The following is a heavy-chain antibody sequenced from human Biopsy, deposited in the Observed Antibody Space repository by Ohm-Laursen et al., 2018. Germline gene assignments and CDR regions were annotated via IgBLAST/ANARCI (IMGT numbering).Heavy chain of an antibody. D-gene: IGHD3-22*01. CDR1: GYTFTTYN. CDR2: MNPNSGNT. J-gene: IGHJ4*02. Sequence: SVNASCKPSGYTFTTYNVNWVRQATGHGLEWMGWMNPNSGNTGYAQKFQGRVTMTRNTSISTAYMELSSLTSVDTAVYYCARDFNYDGGSSFNFDYWGQGTLVTVSS. V-gene: IGHV1-8*01. CDR3: ARDFNYDGGSSFNFDY.